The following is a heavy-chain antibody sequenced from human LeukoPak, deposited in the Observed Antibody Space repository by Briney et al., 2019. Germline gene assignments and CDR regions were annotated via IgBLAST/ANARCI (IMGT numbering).Heavy chain of an antibody. J-gene: IGHJ6*02. CDR3: ARDASYDISGYGMDV. CDR2: IYYSGST. Sequence: SETLSLTCTVSGGSISSYYWSWIRQPPGKGLEWIGYIYYSGSTNYNPSLKSRITISVDTSKNQFSLKLSSVTAADTAVYYCARDASYDISGYGMDVWGQGTTVTVSS. V-gene: IGHV4-59*01. CDR1: GGSISSYY. D-gene: IGHD3-9*01.